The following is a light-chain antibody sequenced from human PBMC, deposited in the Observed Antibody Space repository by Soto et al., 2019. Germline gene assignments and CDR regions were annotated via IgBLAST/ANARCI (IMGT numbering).Light chain of an antibody. J-gene: IGLJ3*02. CDR3: CSYAGSSTFNWV. CDR2: EGS. Sequence: QSALTQPASVSGSPGQSITISCTGTSSDVGSYNLVSWYQQHPGKAPKLMIYEGSKRPSGVSNRFSGSKSDNTASLTISGLQAEDEADYYCCSYAGSSTFNWVFGGGTKVTVL. CDR1: SSDVGSYNL. V-gene: IGLV2-23*01.